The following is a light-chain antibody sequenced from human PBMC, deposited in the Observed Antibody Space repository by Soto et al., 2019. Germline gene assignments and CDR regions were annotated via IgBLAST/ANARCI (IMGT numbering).Light chain of an antibody. J-gene: IGKJ5*01. CDR2: GAS. V-gene: IGKV3-20*01. Sequence: MVMAQSPSTLSASPGAMATLSCRASQSVSSNLAWYQQKPGQAPRLLIYGASPRATGIPARFSGSGSGTDFTLTISRLEPEDFALYYCQQYGSSAPITFGQGTRLEIK. CDR3: QQYGSSAPIT. CDR1: QSVSSN.